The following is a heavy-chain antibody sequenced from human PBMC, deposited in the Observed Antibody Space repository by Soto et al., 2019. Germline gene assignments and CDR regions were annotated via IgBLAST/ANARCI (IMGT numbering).Heavy chain of an antibody. Sequence: GGSLRLSCAASGFTSSSYEMNWVRQAPGKGLEWVSYISGSGSNTYYADSVKGRFTISRDNSKNTLYLQMNSLTADDTAIYYCAKAYSTLIHFDYWGHGTLVTVSS. V-gene: IGHV3-48*03. J-gene: IGHJ4*01. CDR1: GFTSSSYE. CDR2: ISGSGSNT. D-gene: IGHD3-16*01. CDR3: AKAYSTLIHFDY.